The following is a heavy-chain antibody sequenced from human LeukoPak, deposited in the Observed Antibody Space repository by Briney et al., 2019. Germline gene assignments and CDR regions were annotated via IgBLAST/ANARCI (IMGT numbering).Heavy chain of an antibody. CDR3: ARGGITLFRGGDYYYGMDV. V-gene: IGHV3-30*04. CDR1: GFTFSTHA. D-gene: IGHD3-10*01. CDR2: ISYDGSNK. Sequence: GRSLRLSCAASGFTFSTHAMHWVRQAPGKGLEWVAVISYDGSNKSHADSVKGRFTISRDNSKNTLYLQMNSLRAEDTAVYYCARGGITLFRGGDYYYGMDVWGQGTTVTVSS. J-gene: IGHJ6*02.